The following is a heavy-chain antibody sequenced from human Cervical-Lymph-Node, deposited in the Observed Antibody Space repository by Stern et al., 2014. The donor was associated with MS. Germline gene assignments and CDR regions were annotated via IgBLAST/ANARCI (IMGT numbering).Heavy chain of an antibody. Sequence: EVQLVESVGGLVKPGGSLRLSCGASGFTFSSYSMSWVRQAPGKGLERVSSISSSSSYIYYADSVKGRFTISRDNAKNSLYLRMNSLRVEDSAVYYCATLGTLTGPIDYWGQGTLVTVSS. CDR2: ISSSSSYI. CDR1: GFTFSSYS. D-gene: IGHD3-9*01. V-gene: IGHV3-21*01. J-gene: IGHJ4*02. CDR3: ATLGTLTGPIDY.